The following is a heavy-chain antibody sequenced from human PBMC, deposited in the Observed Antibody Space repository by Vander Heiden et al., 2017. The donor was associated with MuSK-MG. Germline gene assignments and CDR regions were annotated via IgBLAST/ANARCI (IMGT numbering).Heavy chain of an antibody. CDR1: GFTFSSYA. CDR3: AKARSRTDHYFDY. J-gene: IGHJ4*02. V-gene: IGHV3-23*01. D-gene: IGHD2-2*01. CDR2: ISGSGGST. Sequence: EVQLLESGGGLVQPGGCLRLSCAASGFTFSSYAMSWVRQAPGKGLEWFSAISGSGGSTYYAGAVKGRFTISRDNSKNTMYLQMKRLRAEDTAVYYVAKARSRTDHYFDYCGQGTLVTVSS.